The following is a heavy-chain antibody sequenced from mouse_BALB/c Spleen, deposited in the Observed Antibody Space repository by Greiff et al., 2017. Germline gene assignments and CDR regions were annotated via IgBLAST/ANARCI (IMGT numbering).Heavy chain of an antibody. J-gene: IGHJ4*01. CDR1: GFNIKDTY. V-gene: IGHV14-3*02. D-gene: IGHD2-4*01. CDR3: ARCDYDGFYYAMDY. Sequence: EVQLQQSGAELVKPGASVKLSCTASGFNIKDTYMHWVKQRPEQGLEWIGRIDPANGNTKYDPKFQGKATITADTSSNTAYLQLSSLTSEDTAVYYCARCDYDGFYYAMDYWGQGTSVTVSS. CDR2: IDPANGNT.